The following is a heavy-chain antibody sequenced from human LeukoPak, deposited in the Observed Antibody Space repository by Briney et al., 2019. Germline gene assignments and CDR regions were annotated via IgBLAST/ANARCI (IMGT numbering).Heavy chain of an antibody. CDR1: GFTFSSYW. Sequence: GGSLRLSCAASGFTFSSYWMTWVRQAPGKGLEWVANIKPDGSVGYYVDSVRGRFIISRDNAGNSLYLQMNSLRVEDTVVYYCTQNLVAAAGDHWGQGTLLIVSS. V-gene: IGHV3-7*01. CDR2: IKPDGSVG. D-gene: IGHD6-13*01. CDR3: TQNLVAAAGDH. J-gene: IGHJ4*02.